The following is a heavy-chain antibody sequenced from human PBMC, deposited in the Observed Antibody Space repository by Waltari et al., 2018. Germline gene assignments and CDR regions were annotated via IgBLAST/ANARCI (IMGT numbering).Heavy chain of an antibody. CDR2: ISSASGYI. Sequence: EVQLVESGGGLVQPGGSLRLSCAASGFTFSSYDMSWVRQAPGKGLEWVSYISSASGYIYYADSVKGRFTISRDNAKNSLSLQMSSLRAEDTAVYYCTREGATVATTFDYWGQGVLVTVSS. CDR1: GFTFSSYD. D-gene: IGHD4-17*01. V-gene: IGHV3-21*04. CDR3: TREGATVATTFDY. J-gene: IGHJ4*02.